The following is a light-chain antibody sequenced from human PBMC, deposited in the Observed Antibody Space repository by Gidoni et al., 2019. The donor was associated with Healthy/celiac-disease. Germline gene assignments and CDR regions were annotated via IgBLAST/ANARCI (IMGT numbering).Light chain of an antibody. CDR3: SSYAGSNNFWV. Sequence: QSALTQPPSASGSPGQSVTISCTGTSSDVCGYTYVSWYQQHPGKAPKLMIYEVSKRPSGVPDRFFGSKSGNTASLTVSGLQAEDEADYYCSSYAGSNNFWVFGGGTKLTVL. J-gene: IGLJ3*02. V-gene: IGLV2-8*01. CDR2: EVS. CDR1: SSDVCGYTY.